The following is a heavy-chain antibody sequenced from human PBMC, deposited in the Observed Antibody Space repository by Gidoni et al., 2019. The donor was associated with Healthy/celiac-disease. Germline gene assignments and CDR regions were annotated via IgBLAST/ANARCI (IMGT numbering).Heavy chain of an antibody. D-gene: IGHD2-21*02. CDR3: ARAYCGGDCGHGAFDI. J-gene: IGHJ3*02. CDR1: GGTFSSYT. Sequence: QVQLVQSGAEVKKPGSSVKVSCKASGGTFSSYTISWVRQAPGQGLEWMGRIIPILGIANYAQKFQGRVTITADKSTSTAYMELSSLRSEDTAVYYCARAYCGGDCGHGAFDIWGQGTMVTVSS. CDR2: IIPILGIA. V-gene: IGHV1-69*02.